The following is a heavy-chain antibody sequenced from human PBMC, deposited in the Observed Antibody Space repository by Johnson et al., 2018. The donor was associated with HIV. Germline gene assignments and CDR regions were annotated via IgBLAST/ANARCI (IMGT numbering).Heavy chain of an antibody. Sequence: VQLVESGGGVVQPGGSLRLSCAASGFTFSSYDMHWVRQATGKGLEWVSTIGTAGDTYYPGSVKGRFTVSREDAKNSLYLQMNSLRAGDTALYYCARDLAPGGSGSYYNAFDIWGQGTMVTVSS. D-gene: IGHD3-10*01. CDR1: GFTFSSYD. V-gene: IGHV3-13*01. J-gene: IGHJ3*02. CDR3: ARDLAPGGSGSYYNAFDI. CDR2: IGTAGDT.